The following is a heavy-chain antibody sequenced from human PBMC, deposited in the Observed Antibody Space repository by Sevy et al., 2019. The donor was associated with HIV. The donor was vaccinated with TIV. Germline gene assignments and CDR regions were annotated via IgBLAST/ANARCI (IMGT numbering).Heavy chain of an antibody. D-gene: IGHD6-19*01. V-gene: IGHV1-2*02. J-gene: IGHJ6*02. Sequence: ASVKVSCKASGYTFTGYYIHWVRQAPGQGLEWMGWINPNSGGTNYSQKFQGRVTMTRETSISTAYMELSRLRSDDTAVYYSARDENGIAVAGRYYYYGMDVWGQGTTVTVSS. CDR3: ARDENGIAVAGRYYYYGMDV. CDR2: INPNSGGT. CDR1: GYTFTGYY.